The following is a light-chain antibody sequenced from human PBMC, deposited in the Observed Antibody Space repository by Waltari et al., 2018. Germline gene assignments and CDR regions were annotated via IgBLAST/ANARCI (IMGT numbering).Light chain of an antibody. J-gene: IGLJ2*01. CDR1: SPNIGRNL. V-gene: IGLV1-44*01. CDR3: AAWDDSLNGLI. CDR2: SKN. Sequence: QSVLTQPPSASATPGQRVTIFCSGSSPNIGRNLVNWYQLLPGTAPKPLCYSKNQRPTGVPDRFSGSKSGSSASLAISGLQSEDEATYYCAAWDDSLNGLIFGGGTKLTVL.